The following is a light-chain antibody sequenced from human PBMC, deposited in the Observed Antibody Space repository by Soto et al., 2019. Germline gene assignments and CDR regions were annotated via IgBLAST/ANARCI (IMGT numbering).Light chain of an antibody. CDR1: QSISSW. Sequence: DIQMTQSPSTLSASVGDRVTITCRASQSISSWLAWYQQKPGKAPKLLIYKASTLESGVPSRFSGSESGTEFTLTINSLQPDDFATYYCQQYSSWWTCGQGTKVEIK. CDR3: QQYSSWWT. V-gene: IGKV1-5*03. CDR2: KAS. J-gene: IGKJ1*01.